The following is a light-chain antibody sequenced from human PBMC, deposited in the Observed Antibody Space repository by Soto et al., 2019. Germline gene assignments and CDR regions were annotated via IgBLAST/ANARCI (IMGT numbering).Light chain of an antibody. V-gene: IGKV3-11*01. CDR3: QQRSNWPWT. CDR2: DAS. J-gene: IGKJ1*01. Sequence: EIVLTQSPATLSLSPGERATLSCRASQSVSNLLAWYQQKPGQAPRLLIPDASNRATGIPGRFSGSGPGTDLSLTISSLEPEDFAVYYCQQRSNWPWTFGQGTKVEIK. CDR1: QSVSNL.